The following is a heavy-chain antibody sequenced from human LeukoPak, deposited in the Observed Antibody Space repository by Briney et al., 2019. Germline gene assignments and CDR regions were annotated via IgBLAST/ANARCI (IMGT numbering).Heavy chain of an antibody. V-gene: IGHV3-30*02. CDR1: GFTFSSYG. Sequence: GGSLRLSCAASGFTFSSYGMHWVRQAPGKGLEWVAFIRYDGISKYYADSVKGRFTISRDNSKNTLYLQMNSLKGDDTAVYYCAKDSAFYYIDVWGKGTTVIISS. D-gene: IGHD3-10*01. J-gene: IGHJ6*03. CDR3: AKDSAFYYIDV. CDR2: IRYDGISK.